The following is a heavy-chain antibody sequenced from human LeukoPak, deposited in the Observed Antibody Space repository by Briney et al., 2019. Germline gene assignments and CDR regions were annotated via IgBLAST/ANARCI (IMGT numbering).Heavy chain of an antibody. J-gene: IGHJ4*02. CDR2: IYYSGST. CDR1: GGSISSGDYY. V-gene: IGHV4-30-4*01. Sequence: PSETLSLTCTVSGGSISSGDYYWSWIRQPPGKGLEWIGYIYYSGSTYYNPSLKSRVTISVDTSKNQFSLKLSSVTAADTAVYYCARAAGNDGAYFDYWGQGTLVTVSS. CDR3: ARAAGNDGAYFDY. D-gene: IGHD1-1*01.